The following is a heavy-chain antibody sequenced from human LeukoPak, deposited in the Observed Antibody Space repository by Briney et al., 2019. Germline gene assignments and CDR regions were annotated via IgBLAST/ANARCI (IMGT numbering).Heavy chain of an antibody. D-gene: IGHD3-3*01. Sequence: GGSLRLSCAASGFTFSSYEMNWVRQAPGKGLEWVSYISSSGSTIYYADSVKGRFTISRDNAKNSLYLQMNSLRAEDTAVYYCARVNYDSWSGSAKLDYWGQGTLVTVSS. J-gene: IGHJ4*02. CDR1: GFTFSSYE. CDR3: ARVNYDSWSGSAKLDY. V-gene: IGHV3-48*03. CDR2: ISSSGSTI.